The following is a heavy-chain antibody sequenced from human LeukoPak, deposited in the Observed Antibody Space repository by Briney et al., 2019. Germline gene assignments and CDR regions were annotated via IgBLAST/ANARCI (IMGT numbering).Heavy chain of an antibody. J-gene: IGHJ4*02. D-gene: IGHD2-8*02. CDR1: GFTFSSYA. CDR3: TFPGPGFDY. Sequence: GGSLRLSCAASGFTFSSYAMYWVRQAPGKGLEWVAVISYDGSNKYYADSVKGRFTISRDNSKNTLYLQMNSLRAEDTAVYYCTFPGPGFDYWGQGTLVTVSS. V-gene: IGHV3-30*01. CDR2: ISYDGSNK.